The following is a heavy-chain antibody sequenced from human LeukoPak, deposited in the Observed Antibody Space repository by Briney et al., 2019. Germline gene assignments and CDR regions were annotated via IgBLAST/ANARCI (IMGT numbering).Heavy chain of an antibody. CDR3: ARGRPKCSSTSCYFGY. J-gene: IGHJ4*02. CDR2: MNPNSGNT. V-gene: IGHV1-8*03. Sequence: ASVKVSCKASGYTFTSYDINWVRQATGQGLKWMGWMNPNSGNTGYAQKFQGRVTITRNTSISTAYMELSSLRSEDTAVYYCARGRPKCSSTSCYFGYWGQGTLVTVSS. CDR1: GYTFTSYD. D-gene: IGHD2-2*01.